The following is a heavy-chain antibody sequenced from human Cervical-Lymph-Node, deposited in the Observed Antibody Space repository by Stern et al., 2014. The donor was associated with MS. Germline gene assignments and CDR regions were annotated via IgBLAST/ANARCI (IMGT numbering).Heavy chain of an antibody. Sequence: EVQLVESGAEVKKPGESLKISCEASGYLFDDYWIGWVRQMSGRGLELVAIIFPRDSNTRYSPSVQGQVTISAAKPITTAYLKWSTLRAGDPPIYSCARSPATPSGYDRFDYWGQGALVTVSS. CDR3: ARSPATPSGYDRFDY. D-gene: IGHD5-12*01. V-gene: IGHV5-51*04. J-gene: IGHJ4*02. CDR2: IFPRDSNT. CDR1: GYLFDDYW.